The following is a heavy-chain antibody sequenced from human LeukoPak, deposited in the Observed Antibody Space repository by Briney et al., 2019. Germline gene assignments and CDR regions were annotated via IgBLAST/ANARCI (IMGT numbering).Heavy chain of an antibody. CDR1: GFTFSSYG. CDR2: ISYDGSNK. D-gene: IGHD4/OR15-4a*01. Sequence: GGSLRLSCAASGFTFSSYGMHWVRQAPGKGLEWVAVISYDGSNKYYADSVKGRFTISRDNSKNTLYLQMNSLRAEDTAVYYCARGGVLAGAFDIWGQGTMVTVSS. CDR3: ARGGVLAGAFDI. J-gene: IGHJ3*02. V-gene: IGHV3-30*03.